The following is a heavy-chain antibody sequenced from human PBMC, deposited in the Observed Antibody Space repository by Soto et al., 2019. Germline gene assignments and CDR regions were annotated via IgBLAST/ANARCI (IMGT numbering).Heavy chain of an antibody. CDR2: ISYDGSNK. D-gene: IGHD3-9*01. J-gene: IGHJ6*02. Sequence: GGSLRLSCAASGFTFSSYGMHWVRQAPGKGLEWVAVISYDGSNKYYADSVKGRFTISRDNSKNTLYLQMNSLRAEDTAVYYCAKDGPHALRGLAWLSHGMDVWGQGTTVTVSS. CDR3: AKDGPHALRGLAWLSHGMDV. CDR1: GFTFSSYG. V-gene: IGHV3-30*18.